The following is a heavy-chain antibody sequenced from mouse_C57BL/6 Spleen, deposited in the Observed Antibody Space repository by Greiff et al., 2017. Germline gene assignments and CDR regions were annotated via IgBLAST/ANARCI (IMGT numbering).Heavy chain of an antibody. Sequence: EVQLQESGAELVRPGASVKLSCTASGFNIKDDYMHWVKQRPEQGLEWIGWIDPENGDTEYASKFQGKATITADTSSNTAYLQLSSLTSEDTAVYYCTLYYGSSYRYFDVWGTGTTVTVSS. CDR1: GFNIKDDY. CDR3: TLYYGSSYRYFDV. V-gene: IGHV14-4*01. D-gene: IGHD1-1*01. CDR2: IDPENGDT. J-gene: IGHJ1*03.